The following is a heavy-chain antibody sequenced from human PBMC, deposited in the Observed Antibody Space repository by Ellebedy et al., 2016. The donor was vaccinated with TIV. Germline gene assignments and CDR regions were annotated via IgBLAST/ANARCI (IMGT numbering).Heavy chain of an antibody. CDR3: ATKEGWLLRLIKDY. CDR2: INSDGSST. V-gene: IGHV3-74*01. CDR1: GFTFSSYW. Sequence: PGGSLRLSCAASGFTFSSYWMHWVRQAPGKGLVWVSCINSDGSSTRYADSVKGRFTISRDNAKNTLYLQMNSLRAEDTAVYYCATKEGWLLRLIKDYWGQGTLVTVSS. J-gene: IGHJ4*02. D-gene: IGHD3-22*01.